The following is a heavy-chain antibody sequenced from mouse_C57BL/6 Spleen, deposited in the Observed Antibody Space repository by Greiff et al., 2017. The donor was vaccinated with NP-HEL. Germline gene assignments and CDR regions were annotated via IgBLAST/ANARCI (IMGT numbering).Heavy chain of an antibody. D-gene: IGHD1-1*01. CDR2: FYPGCGCI. Sequence: VQLQQSGAELVKPGASVKLSCKASGYTFTEYTIHWVKQRSGQGLEWIGWFYPGCGCIKYNEKFKDRATLTADKSSSTVYMELSRLTSDDSAVYFCARHGGCTTVGGDWYFEGWGTGTTVTVAS. J-gene: IGHJ1*03. V-gene: IGHV1-62-2*01. CDR3: ARHGGCTTVGGDWYFEG. CDR1: GYTFTEYT.